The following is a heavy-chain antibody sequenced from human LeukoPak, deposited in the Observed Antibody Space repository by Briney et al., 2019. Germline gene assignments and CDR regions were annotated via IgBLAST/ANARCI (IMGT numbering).Heavy chain of an antibody. CDR2: MYISGNT. D-gene: IGHD3-10*01. J-gene: IGHJ2*01. CDR3: YGEVTTYFRYFDL. CDR1: GGSITSGNYY. Sequence: PSETLSLTCSVSGGSITSGNYYWSWIRQPAGKGLEWIGRMYISGNTNYNPSLKSRVTISVDTSKSQFSLKLTSVTAADTAVYRCYGEVTTYFRYFDLWGRGRLVTVSS. V-gene: IGHV4-61*02.